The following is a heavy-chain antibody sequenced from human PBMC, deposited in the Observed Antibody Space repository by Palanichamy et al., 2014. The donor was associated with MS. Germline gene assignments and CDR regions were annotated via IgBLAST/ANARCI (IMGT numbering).Heavy chain of an antibody. V-gene: IGHV5-51*01. CDR2: IYPDDSDA. CDR3: TRFGPAAHSKMDL. D-gene: IGHD2-2*01. CDR1: GYTFTNYW. J-gene: IGHJ5*02. Sequence: EVVLLQSGAEVTKPGESLKISCKGSGYTFTNYWIGWVRQMPGKGLEWMGIIYPDDSDARYSLSFQGQVTFSVDKSTSTAFLQWNSLKASDTAMYYCTRFGPAAHSKMDLWGQGTLVTVSS.